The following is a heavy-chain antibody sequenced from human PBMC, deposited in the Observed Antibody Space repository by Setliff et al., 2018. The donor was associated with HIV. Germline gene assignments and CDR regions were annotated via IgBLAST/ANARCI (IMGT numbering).Heavy chain of an antibody. CDR3: ARELYREWDY. CDR1: GFTFRNYK. CDR2: ITIGSGDV. D-gene: IGHD3-16*02. J-gene: IGHJ4*02. V-gene: IGHV3-21*01. Sequence: GGSLRLSCAASGFTFRNYKMNWVRQAPGKGLEWVSSITIGSGDVFYADSVQGRFTIFRDNAKNSLYLQMNSLRVEDTAVYYCARELYREWDYWGQGTLVTVSS.